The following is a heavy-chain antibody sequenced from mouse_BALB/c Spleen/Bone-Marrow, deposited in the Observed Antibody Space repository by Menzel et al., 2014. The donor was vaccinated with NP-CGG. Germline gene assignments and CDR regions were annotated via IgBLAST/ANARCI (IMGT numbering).Heavy chain of an antibody. D-gene: IGHD1-1*01. V-gene: IGHV1-9*01. Sequence: VQLQQPGAELMKPGASVKISCKATGYTFSSYWIEWVKQRPGHGLEWIGEILPGSGSTNYNEEFKGKATFTADTSSNTAYMQLSSLTSEDSAVYYCAREDIATVVEMDYWGQGTSVTVSS. CDR1: GYTFSSYW. CDR2: ILPGSGST. CDR3: AREDIATVVEMDY. J-gene: IGHJ4*01.